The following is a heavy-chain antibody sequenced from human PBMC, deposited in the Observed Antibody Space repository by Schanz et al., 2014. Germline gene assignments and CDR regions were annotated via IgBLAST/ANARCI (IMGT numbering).Heavy chain of an antibody. V-gene: IGHV3-72*01. D-gene: IGHD2-2*01. Sequence: VQLVESGGGLVKPGGSLRLSCAASGFTFSDHYMDWVRQAPGKGLEWVGRVRNKNNRYTTEYAASVKGRFTITRDDSKNSLYLQIISLKTEDAAMLYCCRRASCSRIGCPFDSWGQGTLVTVSS. CDR1: GFTFSDHY. CDR3: CRRASCSRIGCPFDS. CDR2: VRNKNNRYTT. J-gene: IGHJ4*02.